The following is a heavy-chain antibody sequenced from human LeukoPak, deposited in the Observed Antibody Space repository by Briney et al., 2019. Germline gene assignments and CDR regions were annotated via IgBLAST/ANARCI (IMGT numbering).Heavy chain of an antibody. J-gene: IGHJ4*02. V-gene: IGHV3-7*01. CDR2: IRPDGSDE. Sequence: GGSLRLSCAASGITFSDYWMSWVRQAPGKGLEWVANIRPDGSDEYYVDSVKGRFIISRDNAKSSLSLQMNSLRVEDTAVYYCVRSGSSSVIFDLWGQGTLVTVSS. CDR3: VRSGSSSVIFDL. D-gene: IGHD6-6*01. CDR1: GITFSDYW.